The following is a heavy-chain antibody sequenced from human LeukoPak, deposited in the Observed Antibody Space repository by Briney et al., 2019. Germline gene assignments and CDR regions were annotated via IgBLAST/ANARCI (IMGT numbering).Heavy chain of an antibody. Sequence: SETLSLTCTVSGGSISSSSYYWGWVRQPPGKGLEWIGSIYYSGSTYYNPPLKSRVTISLDTSKNQFSLKLSSVTAADTAVFYCAREAGSPNWLDPWGQGILVTVSS. CDR1: GGSISSSSYY. CDR3: AREAGSPNWLDP. CDR2: IYYSGST. J-gene: IGHJ5*02. V-gene: IGHV4-39*02. D-gene: IGHD3-10*01.